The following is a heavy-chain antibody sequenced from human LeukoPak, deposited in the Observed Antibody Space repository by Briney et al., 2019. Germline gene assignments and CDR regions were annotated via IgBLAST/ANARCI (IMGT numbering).Heavy chain of an antibody. CDR2: ISSSSSYI. V-gene: IGHV3-21*01. CDR3: ARDNRNWGSYFDY. Sequence: GGSLRLSCAASGFTFSSYEMNWVRQAPGKGLEWVSSISSSSSYIYYADSVKGRFTISRDNAKNSLYLQMNSLRAEDTAVYYCARDNRNWGSYFDYWGQGTLVTVSS. CDR1: GFTFSSYE. D-gene: IGHD7-27*01. J-gene: IGHJ4*02.